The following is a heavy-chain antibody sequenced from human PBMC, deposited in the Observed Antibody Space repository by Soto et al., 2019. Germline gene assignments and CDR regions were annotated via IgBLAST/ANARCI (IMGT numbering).Heavy chain of an antibody. CDR1: GGSISSGGYY. CDR2: IYYSGST. Sequence: SETLSLTCTVSGGSISSGGYYWSWIRQYPGKGLEWIGYIYYSGSTYYNPSLKSRVTISVDTSKNQFSLKLSSVTAADTAVYYCARGRYYDSSGYNHYFDYWGQGTLVTVSS. CDR3: ARGRYYDSSGYNHYFDY. J-gene: IGHJ4*02. V-gene: IGHV4-31*03. D-gene: IGHD3-22*01.